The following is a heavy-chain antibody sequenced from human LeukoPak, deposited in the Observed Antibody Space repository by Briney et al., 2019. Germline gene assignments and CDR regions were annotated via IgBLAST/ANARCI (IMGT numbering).Heavy chain of an antibody. Sequence: TSETLSLTCTVSGGSISSYYWSWIRQPPGKGLEWIGYIYYSGSTNYNPSLKSRVTISVDTSKNQFSLKLSSVTAADTAVYYCARQDWGLPYFDYWGQGTLVTVSS. J-gene: IGHJ4*02. CDR3: ARQDWGLPYFDY. D-gene: IGHD7-27*01. CDR2: IYYSGST. V-gene: IGHV4-59*08. CDR1: GGSISSYY.